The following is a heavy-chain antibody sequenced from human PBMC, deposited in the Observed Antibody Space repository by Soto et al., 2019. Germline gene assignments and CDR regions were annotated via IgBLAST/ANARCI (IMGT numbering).Heavy chain of an antibody. CDR1: GYTFTSYA. CDR3: ARGEGGTTDYYYGMDV. J-gene: IGHJ6*02. Sequence: QVQLVQSGAEVKKPGASVKVSCKASGYTFTSYAMHWVRQAPGQRLEWMGWINAGNGNTKYSQKFQGRVTITRDTSASTGYMELSSLRSEDTAVYYCARGEGGTTDYYYGMDVWGQGTTVTVSS. V-gene: IGHV1-3*01. D-gene: IGHD1-7*01. CDR2: INAGNGNT.